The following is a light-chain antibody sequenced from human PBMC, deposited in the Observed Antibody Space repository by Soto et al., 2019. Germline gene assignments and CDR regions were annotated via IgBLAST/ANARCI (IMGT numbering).Light chain of an antibody. J-gene: IGKJ3*01. CDR2: GAS. Sequence: PGERAPLSCRASQSVSRNSLAWYQQQPGQAPRLLIYGASSRATDIPDRFSGSGSGTAFTLIVSRLEPEDFAAYFCQQYGTSPPTFGPGTKVDIK. V-gene: IGKV3-20*01. CDR3: QQYGTSPPT. CDR1: QSVSRNS.